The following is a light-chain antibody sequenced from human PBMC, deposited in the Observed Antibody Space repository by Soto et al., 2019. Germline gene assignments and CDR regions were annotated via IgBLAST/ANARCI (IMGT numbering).Light chain of an antibody. CDR3: QSYDNSLSGSWV. J-gene: IGLJ3*02. Sequence: QAVVTQPPSVSGAPGKRVTISCTGSSSNIGAGFDVHWYHQIAGTAPKLLIYGNSNRPSGVPDRFSGSKSGTSASLAINGLPAEDEAHYYCQSYDNSLSGSWVFGGGTQLTVL. CDR1: SSNIGAGFD. V-gene: IGLV1-40*01. CDR2: GNS.